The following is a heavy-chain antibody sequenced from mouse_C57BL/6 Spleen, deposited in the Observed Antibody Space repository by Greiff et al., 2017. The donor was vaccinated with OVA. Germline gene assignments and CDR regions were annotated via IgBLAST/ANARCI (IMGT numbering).Heavy chain of an antibody. V-gene: IGHV1-81*01. CDR2: IYPRSGNT. D-gene: IGHD2-4*01. Sequence: QVHVKQSGAELARPGASVKLSCKASGYTFTSYGISWVKQRTGQGLEWIGEIYPRSGNTYYNEKFKGKATLTADKSSSTAYMELRSLTSEDSAVYFCARSGRYDYEDYWGQGTTLTVSS. CDR3: ARSGRYDYEDY. CDR1: GYTFTSYG. J-gene: IGHJ2*01.